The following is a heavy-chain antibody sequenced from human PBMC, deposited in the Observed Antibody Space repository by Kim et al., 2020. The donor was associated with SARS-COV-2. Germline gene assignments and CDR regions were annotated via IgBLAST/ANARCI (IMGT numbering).Heavy chain of an antibody. D-gene: IGHD6-13*01. J-gene: IGHJ3*01. CDR2: TYYSGSS. CDR1: GGSIRSYY. Sequence: SETLSLTCTVSGGSIRSYYWSWIRQPPGKGLEWIGYTYYSGSSNYNPSLKSRVTISIDTSKNQFSLKLSSVTAADTAVYNCSRHRSSSWDLDAFDFWGQG. V-gene: IGHV4-59*08. CDR3: SRHRSSSWDLDAFDF.